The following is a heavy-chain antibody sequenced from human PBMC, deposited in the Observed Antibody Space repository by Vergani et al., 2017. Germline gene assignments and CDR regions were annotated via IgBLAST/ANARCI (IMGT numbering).Heavy chain of an antibody. D-gene: IGHD4-17*01. CDR2: ITWNSGSI. CDR1: GFSFDDYA. CDR3: AKVDGLHDYGDRLVGGACDY. V-gene: IGHV3-9*01. J-gene: IGHJ4*02. Sequence: EVQLVGSGGGLVQPGRSLRLSCAASGFSFDDYAMHWVRQAPAKGLEWVSGITWNSGSIGYADSVKGRFTISRDNAKNSLYLQMNSLRPEDTALYYCAKVDGLHDYGDRLVGGACDYWGQGTLVTVSS.